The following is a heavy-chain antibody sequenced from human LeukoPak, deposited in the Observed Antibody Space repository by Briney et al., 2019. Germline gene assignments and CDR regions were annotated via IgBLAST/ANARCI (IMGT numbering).Heavy chain of an antibody. CDR3: ARRLVGQTFDY. J-gene: IGHJ4*02. D-gene: IGHD3-10*01. Sequence: SETLSLTCSVSGGSVSSNNYQWNWIRQPPGKGLEWIGDIYHSGSTNYNPSLKSRVTISVDTSKNQFSLKLSSVTAADTAVYYCARRLVGQTFDYRGQGTLVTVSS. CDR2: IYHSGST. CDR1: GGSVSSNNYQ. V-gene: IGHV4-61*01.